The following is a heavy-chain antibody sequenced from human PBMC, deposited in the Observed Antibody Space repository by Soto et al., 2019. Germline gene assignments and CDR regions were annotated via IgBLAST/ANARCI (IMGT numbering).Heavy chain of an antibody. CDR2: IFGGDSDT. J-gene: IGHJ6*02. V-gene: IGHV5-51*01. CDR1: WYTLWSHW. Sequence: PGGALKISFKGFWYTLWSHWVAWVRQMPGKSPEGVGMIFGGDSDTRYSPSFQGQVTFSADKSINTAYLQWNSLKASDTALYYCARLGDGQRVEVVASGYDYSLDVWGQGTTVTVSS. D-gene: IGHD5-12*01. CDR3: ARLGDGQRVEVVASGYDYSLDV.